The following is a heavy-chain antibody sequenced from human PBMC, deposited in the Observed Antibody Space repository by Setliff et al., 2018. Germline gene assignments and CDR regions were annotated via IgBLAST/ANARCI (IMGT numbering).Heavy chain of an antibody. CDR3: ARRDGSILYREFLDY. J-gene: IGHJ4*02. D-gene: IGHD2-8*01. CDR2: IYTNGGT. Sequence: PSETMSLTFSVSGGSLRRGNYYWSWNRQPAGKGLEWIGHIYTNGGTSYNPSLRRRATIEADTSLRLTSVAAADTAVYYCARRDGSILYREFLDYWGQGALVTVSS. V-gene: IGHV4-61*09. CDR1: GGSLRRGNYY.